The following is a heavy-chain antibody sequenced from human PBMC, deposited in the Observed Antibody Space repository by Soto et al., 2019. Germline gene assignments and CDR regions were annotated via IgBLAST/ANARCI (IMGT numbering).Heavy chain of an antibody. CDR1: GGTFSNYA. CDR2: IIPIFGSA. Sequence: TSVKVSCKASGGTFSNYAITWVRQAPGQGLEWLGRIIPIFGSANYAQKFQGRVTITADESTTTAYMELSSLRSEDTAVYYCARVGYYYDSSGYYLSFDYWGQGTLVTVSS. D-gene: IGHD3-22*01. V-gene: IGHV1-69*13. CDR3: ARVGYYYDSSGYYLSFDY. J-gene: IGHJ4*02.